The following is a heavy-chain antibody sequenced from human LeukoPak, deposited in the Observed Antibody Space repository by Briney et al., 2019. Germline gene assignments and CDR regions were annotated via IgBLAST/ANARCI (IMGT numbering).Heavy chain of an antibody. CDR3: ARDDRLVHFDY. Sequence: PGRSLTLSCVASGFTFSDYGMHWVRQAPDKGLEWVAAILDDGSSKYYADPVKGRVTISRDNSKKTLYLQMSRLRAEDTAVYCCARDDRLVHFDYWGQGTQVAVSS. J-gene: IGHJ4*02. V-gene: IGHV3-33*01. D-gene: IGHD6-19*01. CDR2: ILDDGSSK. CDR1: GFTFSDYG.